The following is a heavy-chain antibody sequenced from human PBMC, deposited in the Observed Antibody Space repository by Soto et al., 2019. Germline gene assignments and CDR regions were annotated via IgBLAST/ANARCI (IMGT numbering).Heavy chain of an antibody. J-gene: IGHJ6*02. Sequence: GASVKVSCKASGGTFSSYAISWLRQAPGQGLEWMGGIIPIFGTANYAQKFQGRVTITADKSTSTAYMELSSLRSEDTAVYYCARWINVDTAMAVFYYYYGMDVWGQGTTVTVSS. V-gene: IGHV1-69*06. CDR2: IIPIFGTA. CDR3: ARWINVDTAMAVFYYYYGMDV. D-gene: IGHD5-18*01. CDR1: GGTFSSYA.